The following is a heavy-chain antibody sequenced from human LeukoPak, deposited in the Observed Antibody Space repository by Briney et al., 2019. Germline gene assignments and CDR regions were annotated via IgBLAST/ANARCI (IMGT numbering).Heavy chain of an antibody. CDR1: GFTFSSYG. CDR3: AKPLSSSWYHFDY. V-gene: IGHV3-30*02. J-gene: IGHJ4*02. CDR2: IRYDGSNK. Sequence: PGGSLRLSCAASGFTFSSYGMHWVRQAPGKGLEWVAFIRYDGSNKYYADSVKGRFTISRDNSKNTLYLQMNSLRAEDTAVYYCAKPLSSSWYHFDYWGQGTLVTVSS. D-gene: IGHD6-13*01.